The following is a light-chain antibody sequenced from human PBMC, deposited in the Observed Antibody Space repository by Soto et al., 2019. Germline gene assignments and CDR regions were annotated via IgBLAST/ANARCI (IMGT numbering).Light chain of an antibody. CDR3: QVWDSTSDHPHVV. V-gene: IGLV3-21*04. J-gene: IGLJ2*01. CDR2: YDS. Sequence: SYELTQPPSVSVAPVKTARISCGGNNSGIKTVHWYQQRPGQAPVMVIKYDSDRPSGIPERFSGSNSGDTATLTISRVEAGDEADYYCQVWDSTSDHPHVVFGGGTKLTVL. CDR1: NSGIKT.